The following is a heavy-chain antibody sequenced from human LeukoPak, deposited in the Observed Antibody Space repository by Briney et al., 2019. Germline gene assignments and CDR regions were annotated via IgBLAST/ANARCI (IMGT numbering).Heavy chain of an antibody. CDR1: GYTFTSYY. D-gene: IGHD6-25*01. V-gene: IGHV1-46*01. J-gene: IGHJ6*03. CDR2: INPSGGST. CDR3: AREKARSSGAAARYYYYYMDV. Sequence: GASVKVSCKASGYTFTSYYMHWVRQAPGQGLEWMGIINPSGGSTSYAQKFQGRVTMTRDMSTSTVYMELSSLRSEDTAVYYCAREKARSSGAAARYYYYYMDVWGKGTTVTVSS.